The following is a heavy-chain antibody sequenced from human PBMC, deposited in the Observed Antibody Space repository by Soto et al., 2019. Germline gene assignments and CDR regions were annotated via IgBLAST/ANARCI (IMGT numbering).Heavy chain of an antibody. V-gene: IGHV4-59*08. Sequence: KGLEWIGYIYYSGSTNYNPSLKSRVTISVDTSKNQFSLKLSSVTAADTVFFFQAEDGIRYVRSVSAFLLNRSSDL. J-gene: IGHJ2*01. D-gene: IGHD3-10*02. CDR3: AEDGIRYVRSVSAFLLNRSSDL. CDR2: IYYSGST.